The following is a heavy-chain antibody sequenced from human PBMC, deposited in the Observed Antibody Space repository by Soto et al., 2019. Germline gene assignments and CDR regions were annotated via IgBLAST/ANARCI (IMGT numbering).Heavy chain of an antibody. CDR1: GFTVSSNY. V-gene: IGHV3-53*01. CDR3: ARVRAGTARDYYGMDV. CDR2: IYSDGTT. D-gene: IGHD1-1*01. J-gene: IGHJ6*02. Sequence: PGGSLRLSCAASGFTVSSNYMNWVRQAPGKGLEWVSIIYSDGTTSYADSVKGRFTISRDNFKNTLHLQMNSLRAEDTAVYYCARVRAGTARDYYGMDVWGQGTTVTVSS.